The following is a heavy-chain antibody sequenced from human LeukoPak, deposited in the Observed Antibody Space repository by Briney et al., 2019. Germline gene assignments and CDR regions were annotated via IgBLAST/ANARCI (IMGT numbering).Heavy chain of an antibody. CDR3: AGDEVTMVRGVIIGNWFDP. J-gene: IGHJ5*02. CDR2: IYTSGST. D-gene: IGHD3-10*01. Sequence: PSETLSLTCTVSGGSISSYYWSWIRQPAGKGLEWIGRIYTSGSTNYNPSLKSRVTMSVDTSKNQFSLKLSSVTAADTAVYYCAGDEVTMVRGVIIGNWFDPWGQGTLVTVSS. CDR1: GGSISSYY. V-gene: IGHV4-4*07.